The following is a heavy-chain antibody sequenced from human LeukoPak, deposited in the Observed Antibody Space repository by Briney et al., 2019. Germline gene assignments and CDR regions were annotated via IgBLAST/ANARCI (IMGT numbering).Heavy chain of an antibody. CDR1: GGSISSYY. CDR2: IYYSGST. J-gene: IGHJ3*02. Sequence: PSETLSLTCTVSGGSISSYYWSWIRQPPGKGLEWIGYIYYSGSTNYNPSLKSRVTISVDTSKNQFPLKLSSVTAADTAVYYCARPGGGNPGDAFDIWGQGTMVTVSS. V-gene: IGHV4-59*08. CDR3: ARPGGGNPGDAFDI. D-gene: IGHD4-23*01.